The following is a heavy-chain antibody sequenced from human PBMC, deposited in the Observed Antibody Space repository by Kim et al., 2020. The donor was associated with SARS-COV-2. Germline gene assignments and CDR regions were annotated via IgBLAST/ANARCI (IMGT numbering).Heavy chain of an antibody. CDR1: GFTFSSYS. V-gene: IGHV3-21*01. Sequence: GGSLRLSCAASGFTFSSYSMNWVRQAPGKGLEWVSFISSSSSYIYYAASVKGRFTISRDNAKNSLHLQMNSLRAEDTAVYYCARMWGDSSGYYPFDYWGQRTLVTVSS. J-gene: IGHJ4*02. CDR3: ARMWGDSSGYYPFDY. CDR2: ISSSSSYI. D-gene: IGHD3-22*01.